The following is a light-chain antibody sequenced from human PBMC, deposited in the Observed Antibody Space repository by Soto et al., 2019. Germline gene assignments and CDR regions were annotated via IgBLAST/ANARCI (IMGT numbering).Light chain of an antibody. V-gene: IGKV1-5*03. Sequence: DIQMTQSPSSVFASVGDRVTITCRASQTISSWLAWYQQKPGKAPKLLIYKASTLKSGVPSRFSGSGSGTEFTLTISSLQPDDFATYYCQHYNSYSEAFGQGTKVDIK. J-gene: IGKJ1*01. CDR3: QHYNSYSEA. CDR2: KAS. CDR1: QTISSW.